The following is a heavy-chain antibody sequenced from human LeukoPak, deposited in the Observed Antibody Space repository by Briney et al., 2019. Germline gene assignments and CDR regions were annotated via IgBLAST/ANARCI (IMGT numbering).Heavy chain of an antibody. CDR1: GFTFDDYG. CDR3: ARDLHMGKYGGDYAWFDP. J-gene: IGHJ5*02. D-gene: IGHD4-17*01. V-gene: IGHV3-20*01. CDR2: INWNGGST. Sequence: PGGSLRLSCAASGFTFDDYGMSWVRQAPGKGLEWVSGINWNGGSTGYADSVKGRFTISRDNAKNSLYLQMNSLRAEDTALYHCARDLHMGKYGGDYAWFDPWGQGTLVTVSS.